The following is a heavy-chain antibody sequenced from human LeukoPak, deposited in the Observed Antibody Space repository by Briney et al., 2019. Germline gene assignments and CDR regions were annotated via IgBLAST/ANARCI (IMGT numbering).Heavy chain of an antibody. J-gene: IGHJ6*02. Sequence: GGSLRLSCAASGFTFSSYAMSWVRQAPGKGLEWVSAISGSGGSTYYADSVKGRFTISRDNSKNTLYPQMNSLRAEDTAVYYCAKLSVAGTFDYYYGMDVWGQGTTVTVSS. D-gene: IGHD6-19*01. CDR3: AKLSVAGTFDYYYGMDV. V-gene: IGHV3-23*01. CDR2: ISGSGGST. CDR1: GFTFSSYA.